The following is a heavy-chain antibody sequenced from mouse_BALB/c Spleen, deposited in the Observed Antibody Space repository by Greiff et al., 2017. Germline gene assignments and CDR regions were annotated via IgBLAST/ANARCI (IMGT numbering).Heavy chain of an antibody. CDR3: ARGRGYDGYPWFAY. V-gene: IGHV3-6*02. J-gene: IGHJ3*01. Sequence: EVQLQESGPGLVKPSQSLSLTCSVTGYSITSGYYWNWIRQFPGNKLEWMGYISYDGSNNYNPSLKNRISITRDTSKNQFFLKLNSVTTEDTATYYCARGRGYDGYPWFAYWGQGTLVTVSA. D-gene: IGHD2-3*01. CDR1: GYSITSGYY. CDR2: ISYDGSN.